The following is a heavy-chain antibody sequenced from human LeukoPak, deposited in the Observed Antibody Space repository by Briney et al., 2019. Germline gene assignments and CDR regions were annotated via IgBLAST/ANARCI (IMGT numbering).Heavy chain of an antibody. Sequence: SETPSLTCSVSGDSISSYYWSYIQQPPGKGLEFIGYIYTSDGSNYNPSLKSRVSISIDTSKNQFSLKLSSVTAADTAVYYCAKRSPSTYAIDYWGQGTLVTVSS. V-gene: IGHV4-4*09. CDR1: GDSISSYY. CDR2: IYTSDGS. D-gene: IGHD2-8*01. CDR3: AKRSPSTYAIDY. J-gene: IGHJ4*02.